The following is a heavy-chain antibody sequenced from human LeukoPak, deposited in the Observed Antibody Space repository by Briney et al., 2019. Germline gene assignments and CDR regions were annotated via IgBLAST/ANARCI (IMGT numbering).Heavy chain of an antibody. V-gene: IGHV4-31*03. CDR3: ARDPAMIVVPTGTADAFDV. CDR2: IFYRGST. Sequence: PSETLSLTCTVSGGSVSSGAYYWSWIRQPPGKGLEWIGYIFYRGSTNYNPSLKSRITMSVDTSKNQFSLKLSSVTAADTAVYYCARDPAMIVVPTGTADAFDVWGQGTVVTVSS. CDR1: GGSVSSGAYY. D-gene: IGHD3-22*01. J-gene: IGHJ3*01.